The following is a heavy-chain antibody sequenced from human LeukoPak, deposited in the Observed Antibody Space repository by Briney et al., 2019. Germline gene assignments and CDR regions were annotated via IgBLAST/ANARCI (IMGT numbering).Heavy chain of an antibody. CDR3: ASCLCSSTSCYEYNWFDP. Sequence: SVKVSCKASGGTFSSYAISWVRQAPGQGLEWMGGIIPIFGTANYAQKFQGRVTITADESTSTAYMELSSLRSEDTAVYYCASCLCSSTSCYEYNWFDPWGQGTLVTVSS. D-gene: IGHD2-2*01. J-gene: IGHJ5*02. CDR1: GGTFSSYA. V-gene: IGHV1-69*13. CDR2: IIPIFGTA.